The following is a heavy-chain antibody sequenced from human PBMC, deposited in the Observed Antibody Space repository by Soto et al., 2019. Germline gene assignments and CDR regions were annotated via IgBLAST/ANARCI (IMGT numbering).Heavy chain of an antibody. CDR3: ARIPNSGYDYIDY. D-gene: IGHD5-12*01. Sequence: QVTLKESGPVLVNPTETLTLTCTVSGFSLRSAGMGVSWIRQPPGKALEWLAHIFPDDEKSYSTSLRSRLTISKDTSKSQVVLTMTNMDPVDTATYYCARIPNSGYDYIDYWGQGTLVTVSS. V-gene: IGHV2-26*01. CDR1: GFSLRSAGMG. J-gene: IGHJ4*02. CDR2: IFPDDEK.